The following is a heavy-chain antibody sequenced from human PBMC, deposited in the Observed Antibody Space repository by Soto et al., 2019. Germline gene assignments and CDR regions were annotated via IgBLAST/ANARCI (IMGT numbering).Heavy chain of an antibody. CDR2: IYYSGST. CDR3: ARSTYYDILTGYYP. V-gene: IGHV4-61*05. Sequence: SETLSLTCTVSGGSISSSSYYWGWIRQPPGKGLEWIGYIYYSGSTNYNPSLKSRVTISVDTSKNQFSLKLSSVTAADTAVYYCARSTYYDILTGYYPWGQGTLVTVSS. D-gene: IGHD3-9*01. CDR1: GGSISSSSYY. J-gene: IGHJ4*02.